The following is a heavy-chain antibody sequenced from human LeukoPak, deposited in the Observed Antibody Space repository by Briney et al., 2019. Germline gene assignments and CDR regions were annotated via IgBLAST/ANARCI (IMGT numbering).Heavy chain of an antibody. CDR1: GGSLSNYY. D-gene: IGHD6-13*01. V-gene: IGHV4-59*01. Sequence: SETLSLTCTVSGGSLSNYYWSWIRQPPGKGLEWIGYIFYSGSTNYNPSLNGRVSISRDTTKNLFSLRLRSVTAADTAVYFCARGRVSSSTWYSTYYYYFYMDLWGKGTTVTVSS. CDR2: IFYSGST. CDR3: ARGRVSSSTWYSTYYYYFYMDL. J-gene: IGHJ6*03.